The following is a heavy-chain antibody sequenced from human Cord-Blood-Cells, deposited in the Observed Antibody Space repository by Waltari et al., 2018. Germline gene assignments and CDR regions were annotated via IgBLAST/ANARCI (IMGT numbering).Heavy chain of an antibody. CDR3: ASTVVTGISDDAFDI. CDR2: INAGNGNT. J-gene: IGHJ3*02. D-gene: IGHD1-20*01. CDR1: GYTLTSYA. V-gene: IGHV1-3*01. Sequence: QVQLVQSGAEVKKPGASVKVSCKASGYTLTSYAMHWVRQAPGQRREWMGWINAGNGNTKYSQNVQGRVTITRDTSASTAYMELSSLRSEDTAVYYCASTVVTGISDDAFDIWGQGTMVTVSS.